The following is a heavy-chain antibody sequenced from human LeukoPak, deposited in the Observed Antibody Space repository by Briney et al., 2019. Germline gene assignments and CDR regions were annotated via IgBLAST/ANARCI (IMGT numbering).Heavy chain of an antibody. CDR3: ARVWVHKGFDP. CDR1: GFSFTSYA. D-gene: IGHD3-16*01. V-gene: IGHV3-23*01. J-gene: IGHJ5*02. Sequence: GGSLRLSCAASGFSFTSYAMSWVRQAPGKGLEWVSFISGSGYSTYYADSVKGRFTISRDNSKNTLYLQMNSLRAEDTAVYYCARVWVHKGFDPWGQGTLVTVSS. CDR2: ISGSGYST.